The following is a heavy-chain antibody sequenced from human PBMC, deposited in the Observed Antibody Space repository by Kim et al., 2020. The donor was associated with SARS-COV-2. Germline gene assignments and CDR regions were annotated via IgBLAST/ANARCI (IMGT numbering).Heavy chain of an antibody. J-gene: IGHJ4*02. Sequence: ASVKVSCKASGYTFTNYAINWVRQAPGQGLEWMGWINTNTGNPTYAQGFTGRFVFSLDTSVSTAYLQISSLKAEDTAVYYCSRDHVTGGIFNRVDYWGQGTLVTVSS. CDR2: INTNTGNP. CDR1: GYTFTNYA. D-gene: IGHD7-27*01. V-gene: IGHV7-4-1*02. CDR3: SRDHVTGGIFNRVDY.